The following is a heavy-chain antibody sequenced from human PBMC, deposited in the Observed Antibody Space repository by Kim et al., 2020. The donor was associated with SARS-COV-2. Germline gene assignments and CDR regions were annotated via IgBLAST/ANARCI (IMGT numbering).Heavy chain of an antibody. CDR1: GFTFSSYG. D-gene: IGHD1-20*01. CDR2: IWYDGSNK. V-gene: IGHV3-33*01. Sequence: GGSLRLSCAASGFTFSSYGMHWVRQAPGKGLEWVAVIWYDGSNKYYADSVKGRFTISRDNSKNTLYLQMNSLRAEDTAVYYCARGDSITGTDFDYWGQGTLVTVSS. J-gene: IGHJ4*02. CDR3: ARGDSITGTDFDY.